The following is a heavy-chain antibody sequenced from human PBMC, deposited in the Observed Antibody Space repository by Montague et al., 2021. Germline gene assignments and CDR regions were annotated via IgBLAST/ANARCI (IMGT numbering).Heavy chain of an antibody. CDR1: GFTFSSYW. CDR2: INSDGSST. D-gene: IGHD3-22*01. J-gene: IGHJ4*02. V-gene: IGHV3-74*01. CDR3: ARDGDYYDSGGYYPGY. Sequence: SLRLSCAAFGFTFSSYWMHWVRQAPGKGLVWVSRINSDGSSTSYADSVKGRFTISRDNAKNTLYLQMSSLRAVDTAVYYCARDGDYYDSGGYYPGYWGQGTLVTVSS.